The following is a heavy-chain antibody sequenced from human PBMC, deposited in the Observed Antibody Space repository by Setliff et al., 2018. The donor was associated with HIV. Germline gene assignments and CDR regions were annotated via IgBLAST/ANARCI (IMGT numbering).Heavy chain of an antibody. V-gene: IGHV3-74*03. CDR1: GFTFSSYS. D-gene: IGHD3-10*01. J-gene: IGHJ4*02. CDR2: INSDGSST. CDR3: ARVWFGNIEALPH. Sequence: GGSLRLSCAASGFTFSSYSMNWVRQAPGKGLEWVSRINSDGSSTTYADFVKGRFTISRDNAKNSLYLQMNSLRADDTALYYCARVWFGNIEALPHWGQGTLVTVSS.